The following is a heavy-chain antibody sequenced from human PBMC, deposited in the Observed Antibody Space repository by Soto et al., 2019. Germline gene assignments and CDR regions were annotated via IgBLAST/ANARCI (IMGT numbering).Heavy chain of an antibody. V-gene: IGHV1-69*12. D-gene: IGHD3-3*02. CDR2: IMPIFRTA. J-gene: IGHJ6*02. Sequence: QVQVVQSGAEVKKPGSSVKVSCKTSGGTFSTSAISWVRQAPGQGLEWMGGIMPIFRTADYAQRFQGRVTITADESASTAYLELRSLTAEDTAIYYCARDKDRAQLGGNYYPIMDVWGQGTTVTVTS. CDR1: GGTFSTSA. CDR3: ARDKDRAQLGGNYYPIMDV.